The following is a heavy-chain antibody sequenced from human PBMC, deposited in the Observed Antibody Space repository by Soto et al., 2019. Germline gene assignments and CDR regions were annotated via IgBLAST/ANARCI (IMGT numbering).Heavy chain of an antibody. J-gene: IGHJ6*02. V-gene: IGHV1-18*01. CDR3: ARALPSRSSSSHRDYYYGMDV. CDR1: GYTFTSYG. CDR2: ISAYNGNT. D-gene: IGHD6-13*01. Sequence: ASVKVSCKASGYTFTSYGISWVRQAPGQGLEWMGWISAYNGNTNYAQKLQGRVTMTTDTSTSTAYMELRSLRSDDTAVYYCARALPSRSSSSHRDYYYGMDVWGQGTTVTVSS.